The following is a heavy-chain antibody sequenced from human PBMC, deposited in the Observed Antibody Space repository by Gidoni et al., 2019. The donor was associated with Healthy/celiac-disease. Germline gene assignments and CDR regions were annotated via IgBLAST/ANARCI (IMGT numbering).Heavy chain of an antibody. CDR2: ISAYKGNT. V-gene: IGHV1-18*01. CDR3: ARDLGSSSSANWFDP. J-gene: IGHJ5*02. D-gene: IGHD6-6*01. Sequence: QDQLVQSGAEVKKPGASVKVSCKASGYTFPSYGISWVRQAPGQGREWMGWISAYKGNTNYAQKLQGRVTMTTDTSTSTAYMELRSLRSDDTAVYYCARDLGSSSSANWFDPWGQGTLVTVSS. CDR1: GYTFPSYG.